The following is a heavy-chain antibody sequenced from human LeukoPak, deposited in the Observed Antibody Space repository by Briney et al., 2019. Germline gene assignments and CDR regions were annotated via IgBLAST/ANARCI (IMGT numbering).Heavy chain of an antibody. CDR1: GGSISTSNYY. V-gene: IGHV4-61*01. D-gene: IGHD3-16*01. CDR3: ARDRALGSGKYYFDY. Sequence: SETLSLTCTVSGGSISTSNYYWGWIRQPPGKGLEWLGYIDYTGFTNYNPSLKSRVTISVDTSQNQFSLKLSSVTAADTALYYCARDRALGSGKYYFDYWGQGTLVTVSA. J-gene: IGHJ4*02. CDR2: IDYTGFT.